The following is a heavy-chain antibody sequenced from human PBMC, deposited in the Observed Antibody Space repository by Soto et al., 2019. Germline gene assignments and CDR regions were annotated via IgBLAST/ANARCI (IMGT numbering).Heavy chain of an antibody. D-gene: IGHD3-9*01. CDR2: ISYDGSNK. J-gene: IGHJ6*01. Sequence: QVQLVESGGGVVQPGRSLRLSCAASGFTFSSYGMHWVRQAPGKGLEWVAVISYDGSNKYYADSVKGRFTISRDNSKNTLYLQMNSLRAEDTAVYYCAKDEGYDRDYYYGMDVW. CDR3: AKDEGYDRDYYYGMDV. CDR1: GFTFSSYG. V-gene: IGHV3-30*18.